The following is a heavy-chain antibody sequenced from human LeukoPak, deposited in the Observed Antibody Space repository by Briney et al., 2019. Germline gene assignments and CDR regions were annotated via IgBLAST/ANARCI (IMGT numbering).Heavy chain of an antibody. D-gene: IGHD6-6*01. Sequence: ASVKVSCKASGYTFTGYYMHWVRQAPGQGIEWMGWINPNSGGTNYAQKFQGRVTMTRDTSISTAYMELSRLRSDDTAVYYCARSYSSSSPWFDPWGQGTLVTVSS. J-gene: IGHJ5*02. CDR1: GYTFTGYY. CDR3: ARSYSSSSPWFDP. V-gene: IGHV1-2*02. CDR2: INPNSGGT.